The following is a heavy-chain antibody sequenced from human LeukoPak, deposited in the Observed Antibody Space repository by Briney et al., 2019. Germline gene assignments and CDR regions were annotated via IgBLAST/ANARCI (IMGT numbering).Heavy chain of an antibody. J-gene: IGHJ4*02. V-gene: IGHV3-23*01. CDR2: ISGSGGST. Sequence: GGSLRLSCAASGFTFSSYAMSWVRQAPGKELEWVSGISGSGGSTYYADSVKGRFTISRDNSRNTLYLQMNNLRSEDTAVYFCAKADTGYYMYYFVHWGQGTLVTVSS. CDR3: AKADTGYYMYYFVH. D-gene: IGHD3-22*01. CDR1: GFTFSSYA.